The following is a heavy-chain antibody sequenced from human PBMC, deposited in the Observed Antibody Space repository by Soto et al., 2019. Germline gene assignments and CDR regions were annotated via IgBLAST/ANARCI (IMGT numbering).Heavy chain of an antibody. CDR2: MSGSGDDA. Sequence: PXGSLRLSCAASGFTFSNYGMSGVRQAPGKGLEWVSVMSGSGDDAYYADSVKGRFTISRDNSKNMLYLQMNSLRAEDTAVYFCAKKVTIYAVDPADYWGQGTQVTVSS. D-gene: IGHD3-3*01. V-gene: IGHV3-23*01. CDR1: GFTFSNYG. CDR3: AKKVTIYAVDPADY. J-gene: IGHJ4*02.